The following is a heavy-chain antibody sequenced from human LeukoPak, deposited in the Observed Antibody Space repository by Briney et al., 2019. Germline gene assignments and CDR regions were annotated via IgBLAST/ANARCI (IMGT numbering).Heavy chain of an antibody. CDR3: AKPLSGYYYDSSGLHY. D-gene: IGHD3-22*01. CDR1: GFTFSSYG. J-gene: IGHJ4*02. V-gene: IGHV3-33*06. Sequence: PGGTLRLSCAASGFTFSSYGMHWVRQAPGKGLEWVAVIWYDGSNKYYAASMKGRFTISRDNSKNTLYLQMNSLKAEDTAVYYCAKPLSGYYYDSSGLHYWGQGTLVTVSS. CDR2: IWYDGSNK.